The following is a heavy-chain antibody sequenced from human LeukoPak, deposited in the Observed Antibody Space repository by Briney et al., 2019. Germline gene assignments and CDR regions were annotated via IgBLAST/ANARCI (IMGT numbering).Heavy chain of an antibody. Sequence: SETLSLTCTVSGGSISSYYWSWIRQPPGKGLEWIGYIYYSGSTNYNPSLESRVTISVDTSKNQFSLKLSSVTAADTAVYYCARVDGSSWYASSRNWFDPWGQGTLVTVSS. CDR2: IYYSGST. D-gene: IGHD6-13*01. CDR3: ARVDGSSWYASSRNWFDP. J-gene: IGHJ5*02. CDR1: GGSISSYY. V-gene: IGHV4-59*01.